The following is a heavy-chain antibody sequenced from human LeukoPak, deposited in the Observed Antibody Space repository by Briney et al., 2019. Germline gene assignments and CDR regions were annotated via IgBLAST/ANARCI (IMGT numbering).Heavy chain of an antibody. Sequence: PSETLSLTCTVSGGSISSGYYYWSWIRQPPGKGLEWIGYIYYSVSTYYNPSLKSRVTISVDTSKNQFSLKLSSVTAADPAVYYWARDGPPDTIFGVSGFHPRGQGTLVPVSS. D-gene: IGHD3-3*01. CDR3: ARDGPPDTIFGVSGFHP. V-gene: IGHV4-30-4*08. CDR1: GGSISSGYYY. CDR2: IYYSVST. J-gene: IGHJ5*02.